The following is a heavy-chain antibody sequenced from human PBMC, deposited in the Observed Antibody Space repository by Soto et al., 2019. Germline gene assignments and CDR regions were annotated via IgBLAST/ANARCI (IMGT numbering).Heavy chain of an antibody. Sequence: SVKVSCKASGFTFTSSAVQWVRQARGQRLEWIGWIVVGSGNTNYAQKFQERVTLTRDVSTSTAYMELSSLRSEDTAVYYCAHIPLSSPGYYFDYWGQGTLVTVSS. V-gene: IGHV1-58*01. CDR1: GFTFTSSA. CDR3: AHIPLSSPGYYFDY. CDR2: IVVGSGNT. D-gene: IGHD2-2*01. J-gene: IGHJ4*02.